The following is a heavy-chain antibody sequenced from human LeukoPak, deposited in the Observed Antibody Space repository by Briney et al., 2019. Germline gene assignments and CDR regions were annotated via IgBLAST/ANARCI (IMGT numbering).Heavy chain of an antibody. V-gene: IGHV4-61*01. D-gene: IGHD3-3*01. J-gene: IGHJ2*01. CDR2: IYYSGST. CDR1: GGSISSGSYY. Sequence: PSETLSLTCTVSGGSISSGSYYWSWIRQPPGKGLEWIGSIYYSGSTDYNPSLKSRVIISVDTSKNQFSLSLISVTAADTAVYYCARDGVSALNLYSDLWGRGTLVTVSS. CDR3: ARDGVSALNLYSDL.